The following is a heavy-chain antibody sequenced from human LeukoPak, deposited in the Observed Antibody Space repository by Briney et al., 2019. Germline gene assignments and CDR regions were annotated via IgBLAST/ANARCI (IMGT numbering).Heavy chain of an antibody. D-gene: IGHD1-26*01. CDR2: ISSSGSTI. J-gene: IGHJ4*02. V-gene: IGHV3-48*03. Sequence: GGSLRLSCAASGFTFSSYEMNWVRQAPGKGLEWVSYISSSGSTIYYADSVKGRFTISRDDAKNSLYLQMNSLRAEDTAVYYCARVCGSPLCGDYWGQGTLVTVSS. CDR1: GFTFSSYE. CDR3: ARVCGSPLCGDY.